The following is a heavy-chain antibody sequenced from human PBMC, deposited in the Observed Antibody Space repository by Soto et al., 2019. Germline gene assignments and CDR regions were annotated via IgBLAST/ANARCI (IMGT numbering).Heavy chain of an antibody. Sequence: SETLSLTCAVYGGSFSGYYWSWIRQPPGKGLEWIGEINHSGSTNYNPSLKSRVTISVDTSKNQFSLKLSSVTAADTAVYYCARGLWSGYYYYFDYWGQGTLVTVSS. D-gene: IGHD3-3*01. J-gene: IGHJ4*02. CDR1: GGSFSGYY. V-gene: IGHV4-34*01. CDR3: ARGLWSGYYYYFDY. CDR2: INHSGST.